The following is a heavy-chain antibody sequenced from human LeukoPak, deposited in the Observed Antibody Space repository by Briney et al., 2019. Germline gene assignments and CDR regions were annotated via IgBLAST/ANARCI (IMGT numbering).Heavy chain of an antibody. D-gene: IGHD3-3*01. Sequence: GGSLRLSCEASGFTFSHYAMHWVRQAPGRGLEWVAVMSSDGNKNYYADSVKGRFTISRDNSKDTLYLEMHSLIREGTAVYYCARDLRGDYDFWSGRFPIDWGRGTLVTVPS. J-gene: IGHJ4*02. CDR2: MSSDGNKN. V-gene: IGHV3-30*04. CDR3: ARDLRGDYDFWSGRFPID. CDR1: GFTFSHYA.